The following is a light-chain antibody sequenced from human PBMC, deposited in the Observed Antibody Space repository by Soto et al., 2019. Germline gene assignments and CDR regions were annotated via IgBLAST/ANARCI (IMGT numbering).Light chain of an antibody. CDR3: QSYDSRPSAHYV. J-gene: IGLJ1*01. CDR1: SSNIGATYD. CDR2: GNS. Sequence: QSVLTQPPSVSGAPGQRVTISCTGSSSNIGATYDVQWYQQLPGTAPKLLIYGNSNRPSGVPDRFSGSKSGTSASLAITGLQADDEADYYCQSYDSRPSAHYVFGTGTKVTVL. V-gene: IGLV1-40*01.